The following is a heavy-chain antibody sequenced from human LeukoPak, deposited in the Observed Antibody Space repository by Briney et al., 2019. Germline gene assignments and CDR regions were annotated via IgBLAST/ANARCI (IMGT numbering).Heavy chain of an antibody. J-gene: IGHJ4*02. Sequence: SETLSLTCTVSGGSISSYYWSWIRQPAGKGLEWIGRIYTSGSTNYNPSLKSRVTMSVDTSKNQFSLKLSSVTAADTAVYYCASQSKNYYGSGTRKAFDYWGQGTLVTVSS. CDR1: GGSISSYY. CDR3: ASQSKNYYGSGTRKAFDY. V-gene: IGHV4-4*07. CDR2: IYTSGST. D-gene: IGHD3-10*01.